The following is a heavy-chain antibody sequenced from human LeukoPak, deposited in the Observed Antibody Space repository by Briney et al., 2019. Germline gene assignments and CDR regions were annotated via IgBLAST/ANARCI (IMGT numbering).Heavy chain of an antibody. CDR3: ARVAGGTTLMIVPFDL. V-gene: IGHV4-39*07. D-gene: IGHD1-14*01. J-gene: IGHJ2*01. CDR1: GGSISSSSYY. CDR2: IYYSGST. Sequence: KSSETLSLTCTVSGGSISSSSYYWGWIRQPPGKGLEWIGSIYYSGSTYYNPSLKSRVTISVDTSKNQFSLKLSSVTAADTAVYYCARVAGGTTLMIVPFDLWGRGTLVTVSS.